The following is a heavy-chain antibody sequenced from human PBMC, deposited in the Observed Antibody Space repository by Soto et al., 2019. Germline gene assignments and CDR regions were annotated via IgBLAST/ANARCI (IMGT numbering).Heavy chain of an antibody. Sequence: ASVKVSCKASGYTFTGYYMHWVRQAPGQGLEWMGWINPNSGGTNYAQKFQGWVTMARDTSISTAYMELSRLRSDDTAVYYCARDGNDILTGYYRNPYYYYGMDVWGQGTTVTVSS. D-gene: IGHD3-9*01. CDR2: INPNSGGT. CDR3: ARDGNDILTGYYRNPYYYYGMDV. J-gene: IGHJ6*02. V-gene: IGHV1-2*04. CDR1: GYTFTGYY.